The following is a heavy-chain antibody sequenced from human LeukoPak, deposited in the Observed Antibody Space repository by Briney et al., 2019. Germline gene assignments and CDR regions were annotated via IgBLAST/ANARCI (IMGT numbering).Heavy chain of an antibody. CDR2: ISSSSSYI. V-gene: IGHV3-21*01. CDR1: GFTFSSYS. J-gene: IGHJ4*02. CDR3: ARGTGPYSGYDSEFDY. Sequence: GGSLRLSCAASGFTFSSYSMNWVRQAPGKGLEWGSSISSSSSYIYYADSVKGRLTISRDNAKNSLYLQMNSLRAEDTAVYYCARGTGPYSGYDSEFDYWGQGTLVTVSS. D-gene: IGHD5-12*01.